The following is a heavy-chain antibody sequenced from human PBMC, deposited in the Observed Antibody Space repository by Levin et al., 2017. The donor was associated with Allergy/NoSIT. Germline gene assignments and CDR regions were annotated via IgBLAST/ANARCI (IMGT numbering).Heavy chain of an antibody. CDR3: ARDHKYSSSAGLGY. J-gene: IGHJ4*02. CDR2: ISGYNGNT. D-gene: IGHD6-6*01. CDR1: GYTFPSYG. Sequence: PGESLKISCKASGYTFPSYGINWVRQAPGQGLEWMGWISGYNGNTNYAQKFQGRVTMTTDTSTNTVYMELRSLRSDDTAVYYCARDHKYSSSAGLGYWGQGTLVTVSS. V-gene: IGHV1-18*01.